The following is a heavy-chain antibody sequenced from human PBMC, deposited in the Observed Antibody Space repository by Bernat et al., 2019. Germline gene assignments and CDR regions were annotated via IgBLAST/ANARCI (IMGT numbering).Heavy chain of an antibody. CDR3: AKADRNGYYAHYLQH. D-gene: IGHD3-22*01. CDR2: ISGDGGST. J-gene: IGHJ1*01. CDR1: GFTFDDYA. V-gene: IGHV3-43*02. Sequence: EVQLVESGGGVVQPGGSLRLSCAASGFTFDDYAMHLVRQAPGKGLEWVSLISGDGGSTYYADSVKGRFTISRDNSKNSLYLQMNSLRTEDTALYYCAKADRNGYYAHYLQHWGQGTLVTVSS.